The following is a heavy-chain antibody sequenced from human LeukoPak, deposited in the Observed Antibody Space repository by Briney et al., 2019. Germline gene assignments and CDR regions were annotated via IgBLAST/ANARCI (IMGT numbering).Heavy chain of an antibody. V-gene: IGHV3-23*01. CDR3: AKWAQGILTGHAFYFDS. CDR1: GFTFNNYA. J-gene: IGHJ4*02. Sequence: GGSLRLSCAASGFTFNNYAINWVRQAPGKGLEWVSVISGSGDSTYYADSVKGRFIISRDNSKNTVSLKMNSLRAEDTAVYYCAKWAQGILTGHAFYFDSWGQGTLVTVSS. CDR2: ISGSGDST. D-gene: IGHD3-9*01.